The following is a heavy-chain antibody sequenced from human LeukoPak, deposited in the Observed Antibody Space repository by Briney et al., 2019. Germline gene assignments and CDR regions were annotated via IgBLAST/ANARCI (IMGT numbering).Heavy chain of an antibody. J-gene: IGHJ6*03. D-gene: IGHD1-26*01. CDR2: ISGSGGST. Sequence: GGSLRLSCAASGFTFSSYAMSWVRQGPGKGLEWVSAISGSGGSTYYADSVKGWFTISRDNSKNTLYLQMNSLRAEDTAVYYCAKGGALLYPYYYYYMDVWGKGTTVTVSS. CDR1: GFTFSSYA. CDR3: AKGGALLYPYYYYYMDV. V-gene: IGHV3-23*01.